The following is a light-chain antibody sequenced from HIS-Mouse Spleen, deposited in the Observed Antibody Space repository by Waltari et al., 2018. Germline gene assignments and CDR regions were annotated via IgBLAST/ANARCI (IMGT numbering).Light chain of an antibody. CDR3: QQYNNWPWT. CDR2: GAS. Sequence: EIVMTQSPATLSVSPGERATLSCRASQSVSSNLAWYRQKPGQAPRRLIYGASTRATGIPARFSGSGSRTEFTLTISSMQSEDFAVYYCQQYNNWPWTFGQGTKVEIK. V-gene: IGKV3-15*01. J-gene: IGKJ1*01. CDR1: QSVSSN.